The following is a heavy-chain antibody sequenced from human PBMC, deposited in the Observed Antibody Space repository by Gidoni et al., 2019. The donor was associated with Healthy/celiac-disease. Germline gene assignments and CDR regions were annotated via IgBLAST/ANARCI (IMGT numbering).Heavy chain of an antibody. Sequence: EVQLVESGGGLLKPGGSLRLSCAASGVPFSSYSRNGDRQAPGKGLVWVLSISSSSSYIYYADPVKGRFTISRENAKTSLYLQMNTLSAEDTAVYYCARDLGSSGALDYWGQGTLVTVSS. CDR3: ARDLGSSGALDY. D-gene: IGHD1-26*01. J-gene: IGHJ4*02. V-gene: IGHV3-21*01. CDR1: GVPFSSYS. CDR2: ISSSSSYI.